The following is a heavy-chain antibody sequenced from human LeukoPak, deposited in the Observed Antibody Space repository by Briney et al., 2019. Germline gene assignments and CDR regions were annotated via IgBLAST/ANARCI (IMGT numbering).Heavy chain of an antibody. Sequence: GGSLRLSCAASGFTFNSYSMNWVRQAPGKGLEWVSSISSSSSYKKNADSLKGRFTISRDNSKNTLYLQMNSLRAEDTAAYYCAKFAQRYCSGGTCHPFDYWGQGTLVTVSS. CDR1: GFTFNSYS. V-gene: IGHV3-21*04. CDR2: ISSSSSYK. CDR3: AKFAQRYCSGGTCHPFDY. J-gene: IGHJ4*02. D-gene: IGHD2-15*01.